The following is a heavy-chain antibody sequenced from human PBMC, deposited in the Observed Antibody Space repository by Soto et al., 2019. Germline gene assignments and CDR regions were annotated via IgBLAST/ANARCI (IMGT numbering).Heavy chain of an antibody. Sequence: QMQLVESGGGVVQPGRSLRLSCAASGFTFTNHGIHWVRQAPGKGLEWVADISYNGIDKWYGDSVQGRFTISRDNFRDTAYLQMNGLIPEDTGMYYCVSWVAGNGNDTRFVYWGQRTLVTVSS. CDR2: ISYNGIDK. J-gene: IGHJ4*02. CDR3: VSWVAGNGNDTRFVY. D-gene: IGHD5-12*01. V-gene: IGHV3-30*03. CDR1: GFTFTNHG.